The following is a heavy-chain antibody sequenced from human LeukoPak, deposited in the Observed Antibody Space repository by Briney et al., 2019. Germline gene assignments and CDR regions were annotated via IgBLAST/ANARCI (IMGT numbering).Heavy chain of an antibody. CDR2: IYTSGST. V-gene: IGHV4-61*02. J-gene: IGHJ4*02. Sequence: SQTLSLTCTVSGGSISSGSYYWSWIRQPAGKGLEWIGRIYTSGSTNYNPSLKSRVTISVDTSKNQFSLKLSSVTAAGTAVYYCASEGIAVAGSDYWGQGTLVTVSS. D-gene: IGHD6-19*01. CDR1: GGSISSGSYY. CDR3: ASEGIAVAGSDY.